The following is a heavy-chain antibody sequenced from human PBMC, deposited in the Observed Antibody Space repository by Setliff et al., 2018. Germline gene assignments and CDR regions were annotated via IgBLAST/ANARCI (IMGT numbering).Heavy chain of an antibody. CDR1: GYTFTGYY. CDR2: LNSDNGKT. V-gene: IGHV1-3*03. Sequence: ASVKVSCKASGYTFTGYYMHWMRQAPGQRLEWMGWLNSDNGKTEYSQEFQGRVTFTRHTFAETAYMELRSLTSDDMAVYYCARGYCDGIGCPAPLYYFDSWGQGTLVTVSS. D-gene: IGHD2-21*01. J-gene: IGHJ4*02. CDR3: ARGYCDGIGCPAPLYYFDS.